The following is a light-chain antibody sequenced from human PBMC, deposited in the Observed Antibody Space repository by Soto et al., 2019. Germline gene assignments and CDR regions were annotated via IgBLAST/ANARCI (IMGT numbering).Light chain of an antibody. V-gene: IGKV2-28*01. Sequence: DIVMTQSPLSLPVTPGEPASISCRSSQSLLHSNGYNYLDWYLQKPGQSPQLLIHVASNRAPGVPDRISGSGSGTDFTLRISRVEAEDVGVYYCMQTLQTPWTFGQGTKVEIK. CDR1: QSLLHSNGYNY. CDR3: MQTLQTPWT. CDR2: VAS. J-gene: IGKJ1*01.